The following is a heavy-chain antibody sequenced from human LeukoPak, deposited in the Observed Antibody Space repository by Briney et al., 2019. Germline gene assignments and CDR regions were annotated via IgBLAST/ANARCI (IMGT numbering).Heavy chain of an antibody. Sequence: PSETLSLTCAVYGGSFSGYYWSWIRQPPGKGLEWIGEINHSGSTNYNPSLKSRVTISVDTSKNQFSLKLSSVTAADTAVYYCARRGIVVVPFDPWGQGTLVTVSS. D-gene: IGHD2-2*01. V-gene: IGHV4-34*01. CDR2: INHSGST. J-gene: IGHJ5*02. CDR1: GGSFSGYY. CDR3: ARRGIVVVPFDP.